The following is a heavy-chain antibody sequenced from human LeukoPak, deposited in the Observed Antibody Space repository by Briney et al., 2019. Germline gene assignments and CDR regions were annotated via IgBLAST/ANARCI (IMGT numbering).Heavy chain of an antibody. CDR1: GFTFGSYW. V-gene: IGHV3-7*04. J-gene: IGHJ3*02. CDR2: IKQDGSEK. CDR3: AREDYIDAFDI. D-gene: IGHD4-11*01. Sequence: GGSLRLSCAASGFTFGSYWMSWVRQAPGKGLEWVANIKQDGSEKYYVDSVKGRFTISRDNAKNSLYLQMNSLRAEDTAVYYCAREDYIDAFDIWGQGTMVTVSS.